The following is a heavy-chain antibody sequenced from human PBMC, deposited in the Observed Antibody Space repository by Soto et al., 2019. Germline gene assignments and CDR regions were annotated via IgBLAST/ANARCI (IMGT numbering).Heavy chain of an antibody. CDR2: IYYSGST. CDR3: ASGLVVPGAPGTFDY. CDR1: GGSISSYY. J-gene: IGHJ4*02. V-gene: IGHV4-59*08. D-gene: IGHD2-15*01. Sequence: QVQLQESGPGLVKPSETLSLTCTVSGGSISSYYWSWIRQPPGKGLEWIGYIYYSGSTNYNPSLKSRVTISVDTSTNQFPLKLSSVTAADTAVYYCASGLVVPGAPGTFDYWGQGTLVTVSS.